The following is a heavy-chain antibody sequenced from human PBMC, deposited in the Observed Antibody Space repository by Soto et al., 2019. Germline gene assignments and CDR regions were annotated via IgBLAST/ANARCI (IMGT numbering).Heavy chain of an antibody. D-gene: IGHD2-15*01. CDR3: ARHGDALGYCSGGSCYSAPKVWPYWFDP. V-gene: IGHV4-39*01. J-gene: IGHJ5*02. CDR1: GGSISSSSYY. CDR2: IYYSGST. Sequence: SETLSLTCTVSGGSISSSSYYWGWIRQPPGKGLEWIGSIYYSGSTYYNPSLKSRVPISVDTSKNQFSLKLSSVTAADTAVYYCARHGDALGYCSGGSCYSAPKVWPYWFDPWGQGTLVTVSS.